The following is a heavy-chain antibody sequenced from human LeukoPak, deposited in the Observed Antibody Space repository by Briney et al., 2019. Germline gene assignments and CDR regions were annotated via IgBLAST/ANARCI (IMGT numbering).Heavy chain of an antibody. CDR1: GGSISSYY. Sequence: TSETLSLTCTVSGGSISSYYWSWIRQPPGKGLEWIGYINYSGNTNYNPSLKSRVTISVDTSKNQFSLKLSSVTAADTAVYYCARHWETSSWYVDYWGQGTLVTVSS. V-gene: IGHV4-59*08. D-gene: IGHD6-13*01. J-gene: IGHJ4*02. CDR3: ARHWETSSWYVDY. CDR2: INYSGNT.